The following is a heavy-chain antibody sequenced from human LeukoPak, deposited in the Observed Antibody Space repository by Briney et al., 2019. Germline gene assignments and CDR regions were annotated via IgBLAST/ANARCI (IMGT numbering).Heavy chain of an antibody. CDR2: ISSHGGNT. Sequence: GGSLRLSCAASGFSFSSYAMHWVRQAPGKGLEYVSAISSHGGNTYYADSVKGRFTISRDNSDNTLYLQMGSLRAEDMAVYFCARDHPDSWNYHFDYWGQGALVTVSS. D-gene: IGHD1-7*01. CDR1: GFSFSSYA. J-gene: IGHJ4*02. CDR3: ARDHPDSWNYHFDY. V-gene: IGHV3-64*02.